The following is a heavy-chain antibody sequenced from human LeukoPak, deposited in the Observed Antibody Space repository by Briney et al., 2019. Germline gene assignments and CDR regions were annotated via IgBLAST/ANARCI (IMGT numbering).Heavy chain of an antibody. CDR2: ISYDGSNK. CDR3: ARSLDR. J-gene: IGHJ5*02. CDR1: GFTVSSNY. Sequence: GGSLRLSCAASGFTVSSNYMSWVRQAPGKGLEWVAVISYDGSNKYYADSVKGRFTISRDNSKNTLYLQMNSLRAEDTAVYYCARSLDRCGQGTLVTVSS. V-gene: IGHV3-30-3*01.